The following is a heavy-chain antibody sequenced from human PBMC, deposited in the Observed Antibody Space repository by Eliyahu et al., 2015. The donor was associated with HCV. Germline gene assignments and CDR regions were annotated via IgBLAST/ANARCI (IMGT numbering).Heavy chain of an antibody. V-gene: IGHV4-59*01. CDR2: THFSGRT. D-gene: IGHD6-19*01. Sequence: QVQLQESGPGLVKPSETLSLTCTVSGGSITPYYWSWXRXPPGKGLGWIGYTHFSGRTNYNPSRKSRVTISVDTSKNQFSLNLTSVTAADTAVYYCASGGGGIAVAGTGGWFDPWGQGTLVTVSS. CDR1: GGSITPYY. J-gene: IGHJ5*02. CDR3: ASGGGGIAVAGTGGWFDP.